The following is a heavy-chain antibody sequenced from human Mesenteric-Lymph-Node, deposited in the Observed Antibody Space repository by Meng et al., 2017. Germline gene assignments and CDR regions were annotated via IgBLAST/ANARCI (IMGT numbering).Heavy chain of an antibody. V-gene: IGHV4-4*02. CDR3: AGVGAYCGGDCYHPR. CDR1: GGSLCSRNW. J-gene: IGHJ4*02. D-gene: IGHD2-21*02. CDR2: IYHSGST. Sequence: QGERQEAGAALAERSVTRPLTCAVSGGSLCSRNWWSWVRQPPGKGLEWIGEIYHSGSTNYNPSLKSRVTISVDESKNQFSLRLSSVTAADTAVYYCAGVGAYCGGDCYHPRWGQGTLVTVSS.